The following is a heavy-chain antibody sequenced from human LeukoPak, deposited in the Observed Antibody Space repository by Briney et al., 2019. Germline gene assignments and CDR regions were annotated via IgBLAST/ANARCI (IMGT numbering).Heavy chain of an antibody. CDR1: GYTFTGYY. D-gene: IGHD3-10*01. CDR3: ARPLFTMVRGVIMLHDAFDI. J-gene: IGHJ3*02. Sequence: ASVKVSCKASGYTFTGYYMHWVRQAPGQGLEWMGWINPNSGGTNYAQKFQGRVTMTRDTSISTAYMELSRLRSDDTAVYYCARPLFTMVRGVIMLHDAFDIWGQGTMVTVSS. V-gene: IGHV1-2*02. CDR2: INPNSGGT.